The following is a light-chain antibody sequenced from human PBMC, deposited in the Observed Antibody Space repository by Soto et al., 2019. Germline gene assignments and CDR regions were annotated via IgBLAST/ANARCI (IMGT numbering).Light chain of an antibody. Sequence: QSALTQPASVSGSAGQSITLSCTGTSSDVGAYNSVSWYQQHPGKAPKLIIYDVSTRPSGVSNRFSGSKSGNTASLTISGLQADDEADYYCSSSTTSTTRVFGTGTKLTVL. V-gene: IGLV2-14*03. CDR3: SSSTTSTTRV. J-gene: IGLJ1*01. CDR2: DVS. CDR1: SSDVGAYNS.